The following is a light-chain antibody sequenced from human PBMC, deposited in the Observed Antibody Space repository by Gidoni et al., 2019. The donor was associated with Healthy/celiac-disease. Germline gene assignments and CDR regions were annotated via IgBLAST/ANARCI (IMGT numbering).Light chain of an antibody. Sequence: DIQMTQSPPTLSAFVGDRVTITCLASQSISSWLAWYQHKPGKAPKLLISKASTLESGVPSRFSGSGAGTEFALTISSLQPDDFATYYCKQYSSYSWTFGQGTKVEIK. CDR1: QSISSW. V-gene: IGKV1-5*03. CDR2: KAS. CDR3: KQYSSYSWT. J-gene: IGKJ1*01.